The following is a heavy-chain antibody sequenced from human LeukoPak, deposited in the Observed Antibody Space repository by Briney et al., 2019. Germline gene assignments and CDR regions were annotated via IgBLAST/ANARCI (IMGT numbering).Heavy chain of an antibody. Sequence: PSETLSLTCAVYGGSFSGYYWSWIRQPPGKGLEWIGEINHSGSTSYNPSLKSRVTISVDTSKNQFSLKLSSVTAADTAVYYCARVIVVVVAATYYYYYGMDVWGQGTTVTVSS. J-gene: IGHJ6*02. V-gene: IGHV4-34*01. D-gene: IGHD2-15*01. CDR1: GGSFSGYY. CDR3: ARVIVVVVAATYYYYYGMDV. CDR2: INHSGST.